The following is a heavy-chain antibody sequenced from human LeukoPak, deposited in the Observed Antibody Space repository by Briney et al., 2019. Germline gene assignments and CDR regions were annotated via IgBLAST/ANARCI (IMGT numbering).Heavy chain of an antibody. CDR2: INTISGGT. J-gene: IGHJ4*01. V-gene: IGHV1-2*02. Sequence: GASVKVSCKTSGYSFIDYYIHWVRQAPGQGLEWIGWINTISGGTNYAQKFQGRVTMTRDTSISTAYMELSRLTSDDTAVYYCARGREVAGTVGYWGHGTLVTVSS. CDR1: GYSFIDYY. D-gene: IGHD6-19*01. CDR3: ARGREVAGTVGY.